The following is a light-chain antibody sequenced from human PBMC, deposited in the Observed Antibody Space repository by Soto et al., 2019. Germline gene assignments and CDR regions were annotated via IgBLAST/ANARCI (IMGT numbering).Light chain of an antibody. Sequence: QSALTQPRSVSGSPGQSVTISCTGTSSDVGGYNYVSWYQQHPGQAPKLMIYDVTKRPSGVPDRFSGSKSGNTASLSISGLQAEDEADYYCCSYGGDYTPLLFGGGTQLTVL. CDR1: SSDVGGYNY. V-gene: IGLV2-11*01. J-gene: IGLJ2*01. CDR2: DVT. CDR3: CSYGGDYTPLL.